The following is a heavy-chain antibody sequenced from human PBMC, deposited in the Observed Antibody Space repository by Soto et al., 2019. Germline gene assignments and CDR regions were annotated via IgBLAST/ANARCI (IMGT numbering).Heavy chain of an antibody. CDR2: INPAGGTT. CDR1: GYSFTSTY. V-gene: IGHV1-46*01. J-gene: IGHJ4*02. CDR3: ALKVVTYYDN. D-gene: IGHD2-21*02. Sequence: QVQLVQPGAEVKKPGASVRISCRASGYSFTSTYVHWVRQAPGQGPEWMGIINPAGGTTYYAQKFQGRLTITSDTSTDTVFMDLNDLTSEDTAVYFWALKVVTYYDNWGQGTLLTVSS.